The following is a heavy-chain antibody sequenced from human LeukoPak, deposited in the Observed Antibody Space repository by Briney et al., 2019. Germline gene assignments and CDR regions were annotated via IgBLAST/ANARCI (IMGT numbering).Heavy chain of an antibody. J-gene: IGHJ3*02. V-gene: IGHV3-30*02. D-gene: IGHD1-26*01. CDR2: IRYDGSNK. CDR3: ARSIVGANRRNRGRLGI. Sequence: GGSLRLSCAASGFTFSSYGMHWVRQAPGKGLECMAFIRYDGSNKYYADFVKGRFTISRDNSKSTLYLQLNSLGAEDTAVYYCARSIVGANRRNRGRLGIWGQGTMVTVSS. CDR1: GFTFSSYG.